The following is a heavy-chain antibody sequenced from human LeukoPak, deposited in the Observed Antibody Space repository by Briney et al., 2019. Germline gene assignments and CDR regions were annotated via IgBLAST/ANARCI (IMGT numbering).Heavy chain of an antibody. D-gene: IGHD2-15*01. Sequence: SVKVSCKISGGPFSRYTIGWVRQAPGQGLEWMGRIIPILGIANYAQKFQGRVTITADKSTSTAYMELSSLRSEDTAVYYCARVKVAANTPATGYYGMDVWGQGTTVTVSS. CDR1: GGPFSRYT. J-gene: IGHJ6*02. V-gene: IGHV1-69*02. CDR2: IIPILGIA. CDR3: ARVKVAANTPATGYYGMDV.